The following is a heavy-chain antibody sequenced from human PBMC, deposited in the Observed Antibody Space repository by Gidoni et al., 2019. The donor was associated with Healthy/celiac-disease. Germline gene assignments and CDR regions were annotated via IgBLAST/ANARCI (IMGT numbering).Heavy chain of an antibody. CDR1: GFTFDDYA. CDR2: ISVNSGII. D-gene: IGHD6-13*01. CDR3: AKDIRAYSSSWYIRMGVDY. J-gene: IGHJ4*02. Sequence: EVQLVESGGGLVQPVRSLRLSCAASGFTFDDYALHWVGQAPGKGLEWVSGISVNSGIIGYADSGKGRFTISRDNAKNSLYLQMNSLRAEDTALYYCAKDIRAYSSSWYIRMGVDYWGQGTLVTVSS. V-gene: IGHV3-9*01.